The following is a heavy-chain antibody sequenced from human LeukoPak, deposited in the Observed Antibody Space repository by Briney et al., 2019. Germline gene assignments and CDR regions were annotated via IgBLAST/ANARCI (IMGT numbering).Heavy chain of an antibody. J-gene: IGHJ4*02. CDR3: ARESDYNDPYYFDY. CDR1: GGTFSRYA. V-gene: IGHV1-69*05. CDR2: IIPIFGTA. D-gene: IGHD1-26*01. Sequence: SVKVSCKASGGTFSRYAISWVRQAPGQGLEWMGGIIPIFGTANYAQKFQGRVTITTDESTSTAYMELSSRRSEDTAVYYCARESDYNDPYYFDYWGQGTLVTVSS.